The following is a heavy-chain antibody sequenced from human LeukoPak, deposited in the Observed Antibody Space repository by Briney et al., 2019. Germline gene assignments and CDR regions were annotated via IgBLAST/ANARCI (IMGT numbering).Heavy chain of an antibody. Sequence: GGSLRLSCAASGFTFSSYAMSWVRQAPGKGLEWVSAISGSGGSTYYADSVKGRFTISRDNSKNTLYLQMNSLRAEDTAVYYCATQTYLRLGELSPRYYFDYWGQGTLVTVSS. D-gene: IGHD3-16*02. CDR1: GFTFSSYA. V-gene: IGHV3-23*01. CDR2: ISGSGGST. J-gene: IGHJ4*02. CDR3: ATQTYLRLGELSPRYYFDY.